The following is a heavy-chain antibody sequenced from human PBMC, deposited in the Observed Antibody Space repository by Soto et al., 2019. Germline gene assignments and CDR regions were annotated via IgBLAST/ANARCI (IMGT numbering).Heavy chain of an antibody. D-gene: IGHD3-16*01. CDR2: ISSSSSYI. CDR3: ARFEFIPVDYYYYMDV. CDR1: GFTFSSYS. V-gene: IGHV3-21*01. J-gene: IGHJ6*03. Sequence: EVQLVESGGGLVKPGGSLRLSCAASGFTFSSYSMNWVRQAPGKGLEWVSSISSSSSYIYYADSVKGRFTISRDNAKNSLYLQMNSLRAEDTAVYYCARFEFIPVDYYYYMDVWGKGPRSPSP.